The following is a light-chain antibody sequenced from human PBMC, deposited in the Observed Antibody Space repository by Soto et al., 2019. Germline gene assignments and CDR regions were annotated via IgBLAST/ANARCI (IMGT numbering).Light chain of an antibody. V-gene: IGLV2-14*01. CDR1: SSDVGGYNY. CDR3: SSYTSSNTRQVV. J-gene: IGLJ1*01. CDR2: DVS. Sequence: QYALTQPASVSWSPGQSITVSCTGISSDVGGYNYVSWYQQHPGEAPKFIIYDVSHRPSGVSNRFSGSKSGNTASLTISGRQAADEADYYCSSYTSSNTRQVVFGTGTKLALL.